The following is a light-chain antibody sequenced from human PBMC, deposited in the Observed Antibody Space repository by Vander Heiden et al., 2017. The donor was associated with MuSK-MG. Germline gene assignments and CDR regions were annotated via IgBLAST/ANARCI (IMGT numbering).Light chain of an antibody. CDR1: QSISSY. CDR2: AAP. CDR3: HQNDSNPPRT. V-gene: IGKV1-39*01. J-gene: IGKJ2*02. Sequence: SQLPQSASSLSASVGDRVTITCRASQSISSYLNWYKQKPGKAPKLLIYAAPSLQSGVTSRLKGSRYRIDSTLSISSLQPEDFAAYYCHQNDSNPPRTFGEGTKLEIK.